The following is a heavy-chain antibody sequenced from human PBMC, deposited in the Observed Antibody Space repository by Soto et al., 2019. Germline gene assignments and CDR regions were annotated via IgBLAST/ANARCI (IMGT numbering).Heavy chain of an antibody. CDR3: ARAPEGSFRDDAFDI. V-gene: IGHV4-59*01. CDR1: GGSISSYY. D-gene: IGHD1-26*01. Sequence: SETLSLTCTVSGGSISSYYWSWIRQPPGKGLEWIGYIYYSGSTNYNPSLKSRVTISVDTSKNQFSLKLSSVTAADTAVYYCARAPEGSFRDDAFDIWGQGTMVTVSS. J-gene: IGHJ3*02. CDR2: IYYSGST.